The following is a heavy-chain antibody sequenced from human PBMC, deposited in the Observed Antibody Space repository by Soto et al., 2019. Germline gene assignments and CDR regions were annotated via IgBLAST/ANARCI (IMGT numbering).Heavy chain of an antibody. CDR1: GGTFSSYT. Sequence: ASVKVSCKASGGTFSSYTISWVRQAPGQGLEWMGRIIPILGIANYAQKFQGRVTITADKSTSTAYMELSSLRSEDTAVYYCARDSPDYYYGMDVWGQGTTVTVSS. J-gene: IGHJ6*02. CDR3: ARDSPDYYYGMDV. CDR2: IIPILGIA. V-gene: IGHV1-69*04.